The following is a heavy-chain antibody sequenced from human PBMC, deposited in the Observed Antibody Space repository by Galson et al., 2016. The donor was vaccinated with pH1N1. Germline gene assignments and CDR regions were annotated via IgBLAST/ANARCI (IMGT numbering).Heavy chain of an antibody. D-gene: IGHD4-11*01. CDR2: VYRSGTT. CDR3: ARDKGYSNYPGGPYSWFGL. V-gene: IGHV4-4*09. CDR1: GGSIGSSY. Sequence: ETLSLTCTVSGGSIGSSYWSWLRQSPGRGLEWIGYVYRSGTTNSNPSLKSRVAISVDTSKNQFSLRPRSVTAADTAMYYCARDKGYSNYPGGPYSWFGLWGQGTLVTVSS. J-gene: IGHJ5*02.